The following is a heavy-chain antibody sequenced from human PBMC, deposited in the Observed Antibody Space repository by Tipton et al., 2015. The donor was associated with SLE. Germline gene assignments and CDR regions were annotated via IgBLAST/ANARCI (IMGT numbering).Heavy chain of an antibody. J-gene: IGHJ4*02. CDR2: IYHSGST. V-gene: IGHV4-38-2*01. Sequence: TLSLTCAVSGYSISSGYYWGWIRQPPGKGLEWIGSIYHSGSTYYNPSLKSRVTISVDTSKNQFSLKLSSVTAADTAVYYCARGGSSGLGRADHWGQGTLVTVSS. CDR3: ARGGSSGLGRADH. D-gene: IGHD6-19*01. CDR1: GYSISSGYY.